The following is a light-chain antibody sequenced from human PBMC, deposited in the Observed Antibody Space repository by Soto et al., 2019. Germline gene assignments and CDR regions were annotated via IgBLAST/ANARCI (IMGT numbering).Light chain of an antibody. CDR3: QQYNNWLYT. J-gene: IGKJ2*01. CDR1: QTVSTN. Sequence: IVMTQSPGPLSVSPGERATLSCRASQTVSTNLAWYQLKPGQAPRLLIYGASTRATGVPDRFSGSGSGTEFTLTISNLQSEDFAVYYCQQYNNWLYTSGQGTKVDIK. CDR2: GAS. V-gene: IGKV3-15*01.